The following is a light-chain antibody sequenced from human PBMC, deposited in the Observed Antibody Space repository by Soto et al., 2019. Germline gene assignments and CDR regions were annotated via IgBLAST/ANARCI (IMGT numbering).Light chain of an antibody. CDR1: QDISDR. CDR3: QHYKSYPLT. V-gene: IGKV1-16*01. J-gene: IGKJ4*01. CDR2: DAS. Sequence: DIQMTQSPSSLSASVGDRVTITCRASQDISDRLAWFQQTPGKAPKSLIYDASTLQSGVPSRFSGSGSGTDFTLTISSLQPEDFATYYCQHYKSYPLTFGGGTTVEIK.